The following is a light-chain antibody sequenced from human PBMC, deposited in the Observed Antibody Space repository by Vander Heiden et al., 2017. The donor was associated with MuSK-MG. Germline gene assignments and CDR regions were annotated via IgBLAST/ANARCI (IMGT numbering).Light chain of an antibody. Sequence: QSALTQPASVSGSPGQSITISCTGTSSDVGDYYYYSYVSWYQQHPGKAPKLMIYDVSHRPSGVSNRFSGSKSGNRASLTISGLQAEDEADYYCSSYTSSSTPCVFGTGTKVTVL. CDR1: SSDVGDYYY. V-gene: IGLV2-14*01. CDR2: DVS. CDR3: SSYTSSSTPCV. J-gene: IGLJ1*01.